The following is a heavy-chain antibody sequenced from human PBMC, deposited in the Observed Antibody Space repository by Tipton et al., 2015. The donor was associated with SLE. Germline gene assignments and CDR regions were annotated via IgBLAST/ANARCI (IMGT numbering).Heavy chain of an antibody. CDR2: INHSGST. Sequence: TLSLTCTVYGGSFSGYYWSWIRQPPGKGLEWIGEINHSGSTNYNPSLKSRVTISEDTSKNQLSLKLSSVTAADTAVYYCAREIAAADYYYYYYMDVWGKGTTVTVSS. V-gene: IGHV4-34*01. CDR3: AREIAAADYYYYYYMDV. J-gene: IGHJ6*03. D-gene: IGHD6-13*01. CDR1: GGSFSGYY.